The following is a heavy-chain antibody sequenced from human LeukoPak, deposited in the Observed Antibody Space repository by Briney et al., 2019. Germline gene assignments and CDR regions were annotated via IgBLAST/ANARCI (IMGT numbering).Heavy chain of an antibody. V-gene: IGHV3-21*01. CDR2: ISYSNTYI. J-gene: IGHJ6*04. D-gene: IGHD3-10*02. CDR3: AELGITMIGGV. CDR1: GFTFSSYA. Sequence: GGSLRLSCAASGFTFSSYAMSWVRQAPGKGLEWVSSISYSNTYIYYADSVKGRFTISRDNAKNSLYLQMNSLRAEDTAVYYCAELGITMIGGVWGKGTTVTISS.